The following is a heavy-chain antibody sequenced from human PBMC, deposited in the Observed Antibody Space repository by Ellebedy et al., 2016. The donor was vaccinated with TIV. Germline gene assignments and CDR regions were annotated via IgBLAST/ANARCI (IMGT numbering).Heavy chain of an antibody. CDR1: GGSFSGYY. D-gene: IGHD3-10*01. V-gene: IGHV4-34*01. CDR2: IYHSGST. Sequence: SETLSLTXAVYGGSFSGYYWSWIRQPPGKGLEWIGSIYHSGSTYYNPSLKSRVTISVDTSKNQFSLKLSSVTAADTAVYYCARLMVRGVNWFNPWGQGTLVTVSS. J-gene: IGHJ5*02. CDR3: ARLMVRGVNWFNP.